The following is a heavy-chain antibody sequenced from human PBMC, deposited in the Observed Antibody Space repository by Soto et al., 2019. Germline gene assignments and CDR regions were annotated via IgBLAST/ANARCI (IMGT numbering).Heavy chain of an antibody. CDR3: ASDGLSGYHYERPDY. J-gene: IGHJ4*02. CDR1: GFSFSSFS. CDR2: ISSISGYI. V-gene: IGHV3-21*01. Sequence: EVQVVESGGGLVKPGGSLRLSCAASGFSFSSFSMNWVRQAPGKGLEWVSSISSISGYIYYADSVKGRFTIPRHNAKNSLSLQMNRLIADDTAVYYCASDGLSGYHYERPDYWGQGTLVTVSS. D-gene: IGHD3-22*01.